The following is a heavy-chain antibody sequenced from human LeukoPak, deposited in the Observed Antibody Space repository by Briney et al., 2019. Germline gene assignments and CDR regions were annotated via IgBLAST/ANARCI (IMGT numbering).Heavy chain of an antibody. CDR3: ARGQYHQPLED. CDR2: IYHSGST. J-gene: IGHJ4*02. D-gene: IGHD2-2*01. Sequence: PSETLSLTCAVSGYSISSGYYWGWIRQPPGKGLEWIGSIYHSGSTYYNPSLKSRVTISVDTSKNQFSLKLSSVTAADTAVYYCARGQYHQPLEDWGQGTLVTVSS. V-gene: IGHV4-38-2*01. CDR1: GYSISSGYY.